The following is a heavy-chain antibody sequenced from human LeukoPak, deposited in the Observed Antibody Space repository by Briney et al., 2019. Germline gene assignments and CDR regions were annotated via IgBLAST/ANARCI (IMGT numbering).Heavy chain of an antibody. V-gene: IGHV4-39*07. CDR1: GGSISSYY. CDR2: IYYSGST. CDR3: ARSVVAATFDY. Sequence: PSETLSLTCTVSGGSISSYYRSWIRQPPGKGLEWIGSIYYSGSTYYNPSLKSRVTISVDTSKNQFSLKLSSVTAADTAVYYCARSVVAATFDYWGQGTLVTVSS. J-gene: IGHJ4*02. D-gene: IGHD2-15*01.